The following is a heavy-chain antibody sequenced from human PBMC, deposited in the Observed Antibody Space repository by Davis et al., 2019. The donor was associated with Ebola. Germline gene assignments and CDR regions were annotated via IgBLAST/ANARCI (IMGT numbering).Heavy chain of an antibody. V-gene: IGHV3-74*01. CDR3: AKDRGDIVVVPAATTKIGNYYYDGMDV. CDR1: GFTFSSYW. Sequence: PGGSLRLSCAASGFTFSSYWMNWVRQAPGKGLVWVSLINNDGSITTYADSVKGRFTISRDNSKNTLYLQMNSLRAEDTAVFYCAKDRGDIVVVPAATTKIGNYYYDGMDVWGKGTTVTVSS. CDR2: INNDGSIT. D-gene: IGHD2-2*01. J-gene: IGHJ6*04.